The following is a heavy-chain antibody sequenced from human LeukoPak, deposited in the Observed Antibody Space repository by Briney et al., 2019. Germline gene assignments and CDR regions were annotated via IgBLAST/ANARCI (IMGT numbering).Heavy chain of an antibody. CDR2: IKSKTDGGTT. Sequence: PGGSLRLSCAASGFTFSNAWMSWVRQAPGKGLEWVGRIKSKTDGGTTDYVTPVKGRFTILRDDSKNTLYLQMNSLKTEDTAVYYCTTDMTPVSTVLDYWGQGTLVTVSS. V-gene: IGHV3-15*01. D-gene: IGHD4-11*01. CDR1: GFTFSNAW. J-gene: IGHJ4*02. CDR3: TTDMTPVSTVLDY.